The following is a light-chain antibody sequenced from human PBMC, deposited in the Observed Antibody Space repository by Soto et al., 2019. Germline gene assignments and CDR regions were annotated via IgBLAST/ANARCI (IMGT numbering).Light chain of an antibody. Sequence: DVQMTQSPSTLSASVGDTITIICRASQSVSSWVAWYQQKPGKAPKLLIYKASSLDSGIPSRFSGSGSGTEFTLTITSLQPDDFATYYCQQYDSYSLTFGPGTTVDIK. J-gene: IGKJ3*01. V-gene: IGKV1-5*03. CDR3: QQYDSYSLT. CDR1: QSVSSW. CDR2: KAS.